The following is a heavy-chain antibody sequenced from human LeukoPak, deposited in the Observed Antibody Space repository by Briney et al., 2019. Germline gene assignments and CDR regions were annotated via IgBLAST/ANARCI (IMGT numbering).Heavy chain of an antibody. V-gene: IGHV4-39*01. CDR2: IYYSGST. CDR1: GGSISSSSYY. Sequence: SETLSLTCTVSGGSISSSSYYWGWIRQPPGKGLEWIGSIYYSGSTYYNPSLKSRVTISVDTSKNQFSLKLSSVTAADTAVYYCAGHRTGGGSYHKGDWFDPWGQGTLVTVSS. CDR3: AGHRTGGGSYHKGDWFDP. J-gene: IGHJ5*02. D-gene: IGHD1-26*01.